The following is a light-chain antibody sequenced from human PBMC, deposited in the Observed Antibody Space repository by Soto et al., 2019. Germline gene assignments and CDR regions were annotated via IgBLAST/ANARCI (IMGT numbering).Light chain of an antibody. Sequence: QSVLTQPPSVSAAPGQKVTISCSGTTSNAANNFVSWYQQFPGKAPKLLIYDDIRRPSGIPDRFSASKSGTSATLGITGLQTGDEADYYCGSWDSSLTANVFGTGTKVTVL. J-gene: IGLJ1*01. CDR2: DDI. CDR1: TSNAANNF. V-gene: IGLV1-51*01. CDR3: GSWDSSLTANV.